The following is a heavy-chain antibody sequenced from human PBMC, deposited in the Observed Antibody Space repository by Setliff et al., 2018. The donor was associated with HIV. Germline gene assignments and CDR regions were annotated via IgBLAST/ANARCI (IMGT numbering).Heavy chain of an antibody. CDR2: IYYSGST. V-gene: IGHV4-31*03. J-gene: IGHJ4*02. D-gene: IGHD2-21*02. CDR3: ARGGDWTLDY. Sequence: RASETLSLTCTVSGGSISSGGYYWSWIRQHPGKGLEWIGYIYYSGSTYYNPSLKSRVTISVDTSKNQFSLILTSVTAADTAVYYCARGGDWTLDYWGRGSLVTVSS. CDR1: GGSISSGGYY.